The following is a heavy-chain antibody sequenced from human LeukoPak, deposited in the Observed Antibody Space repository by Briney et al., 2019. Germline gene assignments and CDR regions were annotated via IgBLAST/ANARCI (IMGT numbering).Heavy chain of an antibody. Sequence: SETLSLTSAVYGGSFSGYYWSWIRQPPGKGLGWSGEINHSGSTNYKPSLKRRVTISVDTSTDQLSLNLSPVPAAHTAVYYCARGPGAAAGTFDYGAQGTLVTVSS. J-gene: IGHJ4*02. CDR3: ARGPGAAAGTFDY. CDR1: GGSFSGYY. CDR2: INHSGST. D-gene: IGHD6-13*01. V-gene: IGHV4-34*01.